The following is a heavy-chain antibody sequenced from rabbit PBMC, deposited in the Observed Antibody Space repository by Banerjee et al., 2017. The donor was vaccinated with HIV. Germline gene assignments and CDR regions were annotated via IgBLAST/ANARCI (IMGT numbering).Heavy chain of an antibody. J-gene: IGHJ4*01. CDR3: ARDLGGVIGWNFSL. CDR2: IYAGEGST. Sequence: PLEESGGGLVKPGGSLTLSCKASGFDFSSYYMTWVRQAPGKGLEWIGIIYAGEGSTDYASWVDGRFTISSDNAQNTVDLQMNSLTAADTATYFCARDLGGVIGWNFSLWGPGTLVTVS. CDR1: GFDFSSYY. D-gene: IGHD1-1*01. V-gene: IGHV1S7*01.